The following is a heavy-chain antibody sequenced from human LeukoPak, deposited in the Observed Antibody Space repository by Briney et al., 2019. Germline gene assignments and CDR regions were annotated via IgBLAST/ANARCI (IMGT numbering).Heavy chain of an antibody. CDR3: AREWDY. Sequence: SETLSLTCTVSGGAISRDYWSWIRQPAGKGLEWIGRFSTWGSTNYNPSLKSRATLSVDTSKNQFSLQLSFVTAADTAVYYCAREWDYWGQGTLVTVSS. V-gene: IGHV4-4*07. J-gene: IGHJ4*02. CDR2: FSTWGST. CDR1: GGAISRDY.